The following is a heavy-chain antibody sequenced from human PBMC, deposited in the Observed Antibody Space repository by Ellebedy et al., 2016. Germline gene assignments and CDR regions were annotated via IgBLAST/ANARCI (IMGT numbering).Heavy chain of an antibody. D-gene: IGHD2-15*01. J-gene: IGHJ4*02. Sequence: GESLKISCAASGFTFTDYYMSWIRQAPGKGLEWVSYISSSGSTINYADSVKGRFTISRDNAKNSLYLQMNSPRAEDTAVYYCARGGWRTFDYWGQGTLVTVSS. V-gene: IGHV3-11*01. CDR2: ISSSGSTI. CDR3: ARGGWRTFDY. CDR1: GFTFTDYY.